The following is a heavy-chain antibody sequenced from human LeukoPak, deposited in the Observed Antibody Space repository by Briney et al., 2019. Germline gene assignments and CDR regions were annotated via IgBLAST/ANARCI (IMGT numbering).Heavy chain of an antibody. J-gene: IGHJ4*02. CDR3: ARGYCSNGGCYLFDY. Sequence: GGSLRLSCAASGFTFDDYGMTWVRQVPGKGLEWVSGINWNGGSIGYADSVKGRFTISRDNAKNSLYLQMNSLRAEDTALYYCARGYCSNGGCYLFDYWGQGTLVTV. V-gene: IGHV3-20*04. D-gene: IGHD2-15*01. CDR2: INWNGGSI. CDR1: GFTFDDYG.